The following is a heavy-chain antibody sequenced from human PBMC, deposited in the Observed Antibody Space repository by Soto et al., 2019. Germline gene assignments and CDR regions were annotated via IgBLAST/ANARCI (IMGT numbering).Heavy chain of an antibody. CDR2: IIPIFGTA. CDR3: ARGAEGDHYYYYGMDV. J-gene: IGHJ6*02. V-gene: IGHV1-69*13. CDR1: GGTFSSYA. Sequence: ASVKVSCKASGGTFSSYAISWVRQAPGQGLEWMGGIIPIFGTANYAQKFQGRVTITADESTSTAYMELSSLRSEDTAVYYCARGAEGDHYYYYGMDVWGQGTTVTVSS. D-gene: IGHD2-21*02.